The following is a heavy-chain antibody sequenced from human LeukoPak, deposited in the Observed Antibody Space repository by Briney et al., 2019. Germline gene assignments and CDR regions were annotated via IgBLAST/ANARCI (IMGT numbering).Heavy chain of an antibody. CDR2: ISSTRSAI. Sequence: GALKLSCAASGVTYSSCSMNWVRQAPGKRLPSPSYISSTRSAIYYADSLKGLFTISRDNAQNSLCLHMKSLSAENTAVYHCATLSVSYGDYAYWGQGPVVIVSA. J-gene: IGHJ4*02. D-gene: IGHD3-16*01. V-gene: IGHV3-48*04. CDR3: ATLSVSYGDYAY. CDR1: GVTYSSCS.